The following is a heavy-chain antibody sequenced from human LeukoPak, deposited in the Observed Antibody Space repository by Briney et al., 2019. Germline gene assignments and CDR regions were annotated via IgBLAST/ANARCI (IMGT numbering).Heavy chain of an antibody. CDR2: TYTGGNS. CDR1: GFTVSSIH. V-gene: IGHV3-53*01. CDR3: ARGGYYGDY. D-gene: IGHD3-22*01. Sequence: GGSLRLSCAASGFTVSSIHMVWVRQAPGKGLEWVSVTYTGGNSYYADSVKGRFTISRDNSKNTLYLQMNSLRAEDTAVYYCARGGYYGDYWGQGTLVTVSS. J-gene: IGHJ4*02.